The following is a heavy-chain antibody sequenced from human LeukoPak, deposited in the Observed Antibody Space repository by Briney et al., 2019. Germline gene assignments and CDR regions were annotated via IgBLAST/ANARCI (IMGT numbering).Heavy chain of an antibody. V-gene: IGHV3-30*04. CDR3: AREDPYSGSYHGIDY. Sequence: GGSLRLSCAASGFTFSSYAMRWVRQAPGKGLEWVAVISYDGSNKYYADSVKGRFTISRDNSKNTLYLQMNSLRAEDTAVYYCAREDPYSGSYHGIDYWGQGALVTVSS. CDR1: GFTFSSYA. CDR2: ISYDGSNK. J-gene: IGHJ4*02. D-gene: IGHD1-26*01.